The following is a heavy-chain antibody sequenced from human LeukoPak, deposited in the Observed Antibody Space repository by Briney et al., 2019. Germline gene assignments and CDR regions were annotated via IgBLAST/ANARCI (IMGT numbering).Heavy chain of an antibody. CDR2: IYYSGST. V-gene: IGHV4-39*01. Sequence: SETLSLTCTVSGGSISSSSYYWGWIRQPPGKGLEWIGSIYYSGSTYYNPSLKSRVTISVDTSKNQFSLKLSSVTAADTAVYYCASWVVDGWSDYWGQGTLVTVSS. CDR1: GGSISSSSYY. D-gene: IGHD5-24*01. CDR3: ASWVVDGWSDY. J-gene: IGHJ4*02.